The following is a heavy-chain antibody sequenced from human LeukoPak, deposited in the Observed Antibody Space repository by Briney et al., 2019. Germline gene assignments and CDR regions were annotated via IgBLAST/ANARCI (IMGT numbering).Heavy chain of an antibody. V-gene: IGHV1-18*01. D-gene: IGHD1-7*01. Sequence: ASVKVSCTASGYTFTSYGISWGRQAPGQGLEWMGWISAYNGNTNYAQKLQGRVTMTTDTSTSTAYMELRSLRSDDTAVYYCARVLGGITETTCDYWGQGTLVTVSS. J-gene: IGHJ4*02. CDR3: ARVLGGITETTCDY. CDR2: ISAYNGNT. CDR1: GYTFTSYG.